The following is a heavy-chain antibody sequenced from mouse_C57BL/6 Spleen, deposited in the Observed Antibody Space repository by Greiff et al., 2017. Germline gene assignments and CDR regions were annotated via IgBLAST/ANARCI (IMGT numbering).Heavy chain of an antibody. CDR3: ARHEGVPNAMDY. CDR1: GFTFSSYT. V-gene: IGHV5-9*01. Sequence: EVMLVESGGGLVKPGGSLKLSCAASGFTFSSYTMSWVRQTPEKRLEWVATISGGGGNTYYPDSVKGRFTISRDNAKNTLYRQMSSLRSEDTALYYCARHEGVPNAMDYWGQGTSVTVSS. J-gene: IGHJ4*01. D-gene: IGHD5-1*01. CDR2: ISGGGGNT.